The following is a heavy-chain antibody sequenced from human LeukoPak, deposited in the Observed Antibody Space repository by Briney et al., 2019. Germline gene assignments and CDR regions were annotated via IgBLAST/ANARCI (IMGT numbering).Heavy chain of an antibody. V-gene: IGHV4-34*01. CDR3: ARQGYYYDSSGYYVFFDY. CDR1: GGSFSGYY. CDR2: INHSGST. J-gene: IGHJ4*02. D-gene: IGHD3-22*01. Sequence: SETLSLTCAVYGGSFSGYYWSWIRQPPGKGLEWIGEINHSGSTYYNPSLKSRVTISVDTSKNQFSLKLSSVTAADTAVYYCARQGYYYDSSGYYVFFDYWGQGTLVTVSS.